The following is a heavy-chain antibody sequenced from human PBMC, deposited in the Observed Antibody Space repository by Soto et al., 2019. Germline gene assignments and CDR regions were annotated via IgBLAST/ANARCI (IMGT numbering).Heavy chain of an antibody. CDR1: GGLISKYS. CDR2: VLPISGAT. V-gene: IGHV1-69*06. D-gene: IGHD3-9*01. Sequence: QVQLVQSGAEVRKPGSSVKVSCKTSGGLISKYSFNWVRQSPGQGLEWMGGVLPISGATDYAQKFQGRLTITADRYTSTVYMELSRLRSDDTANYYCATIRVRGGPLRYEDGGQRMLISVSS. CDR3: ATIRVRGGPLRYED. J-gene: IGHJ4*01.